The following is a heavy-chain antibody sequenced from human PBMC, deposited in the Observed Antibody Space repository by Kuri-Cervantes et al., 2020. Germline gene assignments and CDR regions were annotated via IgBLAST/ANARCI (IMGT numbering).Heavy chain of an antibody. CDR3: ARGGYSYGSSFFDL. Sequence: GGSLRLSCAASGFTFSSYGMHWVRQAPGKGLEWVAVIWYDGSNKYYADSVKGRFTISRDNSKNTLYLQMNSLRAEDTAVYYCARGGYSYGSSFFDLWGRGTLVTVSS. CDR2: IWYDGSNK. V-gene: IGHV3-33*01. CDR1: GFTFSSYG. J-gene: IGHJ2*01. D-gene: IGHD5-18*01.